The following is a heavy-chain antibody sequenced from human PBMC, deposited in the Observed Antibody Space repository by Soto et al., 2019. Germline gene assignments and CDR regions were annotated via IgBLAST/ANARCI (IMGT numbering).Heavy chain of an antibody. V-gene: IGHV3-11*05. D-gene: IGHD3-10*02. CDR1: GFTFSDYY. CDR2: SSNSGTYT. Sequence: QVQLVESGGGLVKPGESLRLSCAGSGFTFSDYYMTWIRQAPGKGLEWLSYSSNSGTYTRYADSVKGRFSISRDNAKNSLYLQINSLRGEDTEIYYCARSGDNYNVLDYWGQGTPATVSS. CDR3: ARSGDNYNVLDY. J-gene: IGHJ4*02.